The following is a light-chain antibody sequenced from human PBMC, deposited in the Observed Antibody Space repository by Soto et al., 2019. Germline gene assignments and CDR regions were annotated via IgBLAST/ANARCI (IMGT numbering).Light chain of an antibody. Sequence: EIVLTQSPGTLSLSPGERVTLSCRASQSVSSSYLAWYQQKPGQAPRLLIYGASSRATGIPDRFSGSGSGTDFTLTISRLEPEDFAVYYCQQYGSSPQGAFGQGTKVEIK. CDR1: QSVSSSY. V-gene: IGKV3-20*01. CDR2: GAS. J-gene: IGKJ1*01. CDR3: QQYGSSPQGA.